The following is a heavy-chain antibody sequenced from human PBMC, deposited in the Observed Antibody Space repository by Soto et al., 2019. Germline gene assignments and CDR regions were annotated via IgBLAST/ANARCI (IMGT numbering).Heavy chain of an antibody. D-gene: IGHD2-8*01. V-gene: IGHV4-61*01. J-gene: IGHJ6*02. CDR2: VYYSGNT. CDR3: AREIMGARYGLDV. Sequence: SETLSLTCTVSGVPVSSGSYYWSWIRQPPGKGLEWIGYVYYSGNTNYNPSLKSRVTISIDMSDNQFSLKLTSVTAADTAVYYCAREIMGARYGLDVWGQGTTVTVSS. CDR1: GVPVSSGSYY.